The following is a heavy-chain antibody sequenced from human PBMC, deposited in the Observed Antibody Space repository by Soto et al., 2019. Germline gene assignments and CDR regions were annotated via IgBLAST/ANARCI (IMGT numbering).Heavy chain of an antibody. CDR2: ISAYNGNT. V-gene: IGHV1-18*01. D-gene: IGHD3-10*01. Sequence: ASVKVSCKASGYTFTSYGISWVRQAPGQGLEWMGWISAYNGNTNYAQKLQGRVTMTTDTSTSTAYMELRSLRSDDTAVYYCARALTLGSGTHIPLGGYWGQGTLVTVSS. CDR1: GYTFTSYG. J-gene: IGHJ4*02. CDR3: ARALTLGSGTHIPLGGY.